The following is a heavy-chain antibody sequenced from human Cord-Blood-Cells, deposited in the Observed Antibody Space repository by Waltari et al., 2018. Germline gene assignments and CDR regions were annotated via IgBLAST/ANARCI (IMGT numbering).Heavy chain of an antibody. CDR3: ARDRGRYSRTYYFDY. D-gene: IGHD6-13*01. CDR1: GFTFSSYE. CDR2: ISSSGSPI. Sequence: EVQLVESGGGLVQPGGSLRLSCAASGFTFSSYEMNWVRQAPGKGLEWVSYISSSGSPIYYADSVKGRFTISRDNAKNSLYLQMNSLRAEDTAVYYCARDRGRYSRTYYFDYWGQGTLVTVSS. J-gene: IGHJ4*02. V-gene: IGHV3-48*03.